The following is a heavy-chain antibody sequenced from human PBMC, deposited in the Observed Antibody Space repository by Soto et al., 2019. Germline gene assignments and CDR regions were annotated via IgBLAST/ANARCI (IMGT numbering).Heavy chain of an antibody. CDR2: IGASNTDT. Sequence: GASVKVSCKASGYTFSNYGISWVRQAPGQGLEWVGWIGASNTDTNYIEELQGRVTMTTDTSTNTAYMELRSLRSDDTAVYYCARSARLLARLQRPYYFDSWGQGTLVTVSS. CDR3: ARSARLLARLQRPYYFDS. CDR1: GYTFSNYG. J-gene: IGHJ4*02. D-gene: IGHD3-3*01. V-gene: IGHV1-18*01.